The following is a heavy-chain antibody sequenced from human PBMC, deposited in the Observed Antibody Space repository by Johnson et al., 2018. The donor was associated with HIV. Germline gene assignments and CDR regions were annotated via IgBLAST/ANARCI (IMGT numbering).Heavy chain of an antibody. CDR2: IKQDGSEK. Sequence: VQLVESGGGLVQPGGSLRLSCAASGFTFSSYWMSWVRQAPGKGLEWVANIKQDGSEKYYVDSVKGRFTISRDNAKNSLYLQMNSLRAEDTAVYYCARALWIAARLGAFDIWGQGTMVTVSS. V-gene: IGHV3-7*05. D-gene: IGHD6-6*01. CDR1: GFTFSSYW. CDR3: ARALWIAARLGAFDI. J-gene: IGHJ3*02.